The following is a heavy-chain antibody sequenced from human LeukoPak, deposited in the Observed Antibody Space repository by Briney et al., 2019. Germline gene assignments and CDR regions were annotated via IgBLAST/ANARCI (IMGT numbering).Heavy chain of an antibody. CDR2: THYTGET. Sequence: SETLFLTCNVSGDSISGPYWNWIRQSPGRGLEWIGYTHYTGETNYNPSLKSRLTMSVDTSNNQVYLRLSPVTAADTAVYYCGRNLGSGSDHWGQGTLVTVSS. CDR3: GRNLGSGSDH. V-gene: IGHV4-59*11. J-gene: IGHJ4*02. D-gene: IGHD3-10*01. CDR1: GDSISGPY.